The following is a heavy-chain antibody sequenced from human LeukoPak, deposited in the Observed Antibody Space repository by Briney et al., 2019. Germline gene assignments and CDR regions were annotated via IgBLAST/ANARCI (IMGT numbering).Heavy chain of an antibody. D-gene: IGHD3-16*02. V-gene: IGHV4-39*01. CDR2: IYYSGST. CDR1: DGSISSSSYY. Sequence: SETLSLTCTVSDGSISSSSYYWGWIRQPPGKGLEWIGSIYYSGSTYYNPSLKSRVTISVDTSKNQFSLKLSSVTAADTAVYYCARQQYDYVWGSYRPGSELSWFDPWGQGTLVTVSS. J-gene: IGHJ5*02. CDR3: ARQQYDYVWGSYRPGSELSWFDP.